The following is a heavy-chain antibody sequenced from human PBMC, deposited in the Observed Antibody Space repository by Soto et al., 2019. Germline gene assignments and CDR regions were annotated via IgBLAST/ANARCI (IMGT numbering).Heavy chain of an antibody. CDR1: GITCSSYA. V-gene: IGHV3-23*01. CDR3: AKGQAYSYDSSGYWYYFDY. J-gene: IGHJ4*02. Sequence: GSLSVSWAASGITCSSYARSWVLQAPGKGLEWVSAISGSGGSTYYADSVKGRFTISRDNSKNTLYLQMNSLRAEDTAVYYCAKGQAYSYDSSGYWYYFDYWGQGTLVTVSS. CDR2: ISGSGGST. D-gene: IGHD3-22*01.